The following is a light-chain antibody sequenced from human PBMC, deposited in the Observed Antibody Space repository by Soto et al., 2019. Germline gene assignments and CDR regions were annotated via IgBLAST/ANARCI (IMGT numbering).Light chain of an antibody. V-gene: IGKV3-11*01. CDR1: QSVGSS. J-gene: IGKJ4*01. Sequence: EIVLTQSPATLSLSPGERATLSCRASQSVGSSLAWYQQKPGQAPRLLIYDASNRATGIPGRFSGSGSGTDFTLTISSLDSEDFAVYYCQQRSNWPLTFGGGTKVEIK. CDR2: DAS. CDR3: QQRSNWPLT.